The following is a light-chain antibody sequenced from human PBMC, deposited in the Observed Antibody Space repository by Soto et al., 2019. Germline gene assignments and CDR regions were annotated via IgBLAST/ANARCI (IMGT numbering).Light chain of an antibody. CDR3: QQSYSTPWT. J-gene: IGKJ1*01. CDR1: QSISSY. CDR2: AAS. Sequence: DVQMPQCHSSLSAAVGDRVTITCRASQSISSYLNWYQQKPGKAPKLLIYAASSLQSGVPSRFSGSGSGTDFTLTISSLQPEDFATYYCQQSYSTPWTFGQGSKVDIK. V-gene: IGKV1-39*01.